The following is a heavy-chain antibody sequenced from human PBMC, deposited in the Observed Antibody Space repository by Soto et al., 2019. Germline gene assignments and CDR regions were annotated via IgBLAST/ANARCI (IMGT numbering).Heavy chain of an antibody. CDR3: ARFFLFFFFQAEDGIRDTVPVSAFLLNRSSDL. D-gene: IGHD3-16*02. CDR2: MNPNSGNT. J-gene: IGHJ2*01. Sequence: GLEWMGWMNPNSGNTGYAQKFQGRVTMTRNTSISTAYMELSSLRSEDTAVYYCARFFLFFFFQAEDGIRDTVPVSAFLLNRSSDL. V-gene: IGHV1-8*01.